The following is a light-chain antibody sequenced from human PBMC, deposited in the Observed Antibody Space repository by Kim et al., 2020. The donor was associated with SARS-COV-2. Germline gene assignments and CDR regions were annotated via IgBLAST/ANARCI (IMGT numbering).Light chain of an antibody. CDR1: ALPKQY. Sequence: VSPGQTARITCSGDALPKQYAYWYQQKPGQAPVLVIYTDSERPSGSPERFSGSSSGTTVTLTISGVQAEDEADYYCQSADSSGTVVFGGGTKLTVL. CDR3: QSADSSGTVV. CDR2: TDS. V-gene: IGLV3-25*03. J-gene: IGLJ2*01.